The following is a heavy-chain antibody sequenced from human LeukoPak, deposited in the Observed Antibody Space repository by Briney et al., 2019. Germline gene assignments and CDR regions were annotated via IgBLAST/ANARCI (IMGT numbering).Heavy chain of an antibody. CDR1: GGSFSGYY. J-gene: IGHJ3*02. CDR2: INHSGST. D-gene: IGHD3-10*01. Sequence: SETLSLTCAVYGGSFSGYYWSWIRQPPGKGLEWIGEINHSGSTNYNPSLKSRGTISLDTSKNQFSLKLSSVTAADTAVYYCARRKISYAFDIWGQGTMVTVSS. CDR3: ARRKISYAFDI. V-gene: IGHV4-34*01.